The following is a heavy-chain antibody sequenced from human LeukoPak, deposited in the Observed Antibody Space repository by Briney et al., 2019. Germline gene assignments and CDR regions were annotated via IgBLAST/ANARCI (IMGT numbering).Heavy chain of an antibody. Sequence: PGGSLRLSCAASEFTFSSYAMSWVRQAPGKGLEWVSAISGSGGSTYYADSVKGRFTISRDNSKNTLYLQMNSLRAEDTAVYYCAKIEKIQLWFYYYYMDVWGKGTTVTVSS. D-gene: IGHD5-18*01. V-gene: IGHV3-23*01. CDR3: AKIEKIQLWFYYYYMDV. CDR2: ISGSGGST. J-gene: IGHJ6*03. CDR1: EFTFSSYA.